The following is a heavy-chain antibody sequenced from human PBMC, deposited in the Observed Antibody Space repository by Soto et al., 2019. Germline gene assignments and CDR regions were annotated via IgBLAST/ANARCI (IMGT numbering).Heavy chain of an antibody. Sequence: ETLSLPCTVSGGSMRNYFWTWIRQPPGKGREWIGYIHYSGATGFFLSYTPNPRSPVTISEATYQYPLSLKLLSVTTADTDVYFCAACEASSRNLAPFYFDFWGQGTLVTVSS. CDR1: GGSMRNYF. J-gene: IGHJ4*02. D-gene: IGHD6-13*01. CDR2: IHYSGATGFFL. V-gene: IGHV4-59*01. CDR3: AACEASSRNLAPFYFDF.